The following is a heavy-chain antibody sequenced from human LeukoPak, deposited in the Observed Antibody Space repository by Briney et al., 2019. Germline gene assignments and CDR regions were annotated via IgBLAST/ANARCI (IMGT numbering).Heavy chain of an antibody. CDR3: ARDRSTTIFGVVIADYYYMDV. CDR1: GFKFENYG. D-gene: IGHD3-3*01. J-gene: IGHJ6*03. V-gene: IGHV3-20*04. Sequence: GGSLRLSCAASGFKFENYGMTWVRKSPGKGLEWVSSINWSGGITNYADSVKGRFTISRDNAKNSLYLQMNSLRAEDTAVYYCARDRSTTIFGVVIADYYYMDVWGKGTTVTVSS. CDR2: INWSGGIT.